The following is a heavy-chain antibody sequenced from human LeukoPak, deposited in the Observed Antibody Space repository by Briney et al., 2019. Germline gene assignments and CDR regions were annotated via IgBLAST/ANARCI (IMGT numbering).Heavy chain of an antibody. CDR1: GFTFSSYG. J-gene: IGHJ4*02. CDR2: IWYDGSNK. CDR3: ARFKGLGRARLFDY. Sequence: PGGSLRLSCAASGFTFSSYGMHWVRQAPGKGLEWVAVIWYDGSNKYYADSVKGRFTISRDNSKNTLYLQMNSLRAEDTAVYYCARFKGLGRARLFDYWGQGTLVTVSS. V-gene: IGHV3-33*01. D-gene: IGHD3-10*01.